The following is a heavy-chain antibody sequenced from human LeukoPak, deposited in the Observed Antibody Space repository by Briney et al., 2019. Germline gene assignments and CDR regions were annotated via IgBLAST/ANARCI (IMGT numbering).Heavy chain of an antibody. J-gene: IGHJ5*02. CDR3: ARGGYYGSGNDFRFDP. V-gene: IGHV4-34*01. CDR2: INHSGST. Sequence: SETLSLTCAVYGGSFSGYYWSWIRQPPGKGLEWIGEINHSGSTNYNPSLKSRVTISVDTSKNQFSLKLSSMTPADTAVYYCARGGYYGSGNDFRFDPWGQGTLVTVSS. CDR1: GGSFSGYY. D-gene: IGHD3-10*01.